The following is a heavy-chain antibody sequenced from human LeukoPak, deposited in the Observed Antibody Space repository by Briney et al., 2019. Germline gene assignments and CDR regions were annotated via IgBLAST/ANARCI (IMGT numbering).Heavy chain of an antibody. CDR3: ARLEGATIDY. D-gene: IGHD5-24*01. Sequence: PSETLSLTCAVSGGSIGSGNWWSWVRQPPGKGLYWIAEISHSGTANYNPSLKSRVTISVDKSKNHFSLKLSSVTAADTAVYYCARLEGATIDYWGQGTLVTVSS. J-gene: IGHJ4*02. V-gene: IGHV4-4*02. CDR2: ISHSGTA. CDR1: GGSIGSGNW.